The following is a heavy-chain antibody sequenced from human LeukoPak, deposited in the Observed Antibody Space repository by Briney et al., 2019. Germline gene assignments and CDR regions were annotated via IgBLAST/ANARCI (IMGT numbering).Heavy chain of an antibody. CDR1: GGSISSYY. CDR2: IYYSGST. CDR3: ARDKSGGYCSGGSCYHAFDI. V-gene: IGHV4-59*12. D-gene: IGHD2-15*01. J-gene: IGHJ3*02. Sequence: SETLSLTCTVSGGSISSYYWSWIRQPPGKGLEWIGYIYYSGSTNYNPSLKSRVTISVDTAKNQFSLKLSSVSAADTAVYYCARDKSGGYCSGGSCYHAFDIWGQGTMVTVSS.